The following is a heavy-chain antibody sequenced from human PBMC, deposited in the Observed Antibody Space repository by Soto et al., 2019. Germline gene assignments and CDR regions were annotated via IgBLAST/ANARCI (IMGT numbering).Heavy chain of an antibody. CDR1: GGSISSYY. J-gene: IGHJ5*02. V-gene: IGHV4-59*01. D-gene: IGHD5-12*01. CDR2: IYYSGST. Sequence: SETLSLTCTVSGGSISSYYWSWIRQPPGKGLEWIGYIYYSGSTNYNPSLKSRVTISVDTSKNQFSLKLSSVTAADTAVYYCARDRGDGYNLAGNWFDPWGQGTLVTVS. CDR3: ARDRGDGYNLAGNWFDP.